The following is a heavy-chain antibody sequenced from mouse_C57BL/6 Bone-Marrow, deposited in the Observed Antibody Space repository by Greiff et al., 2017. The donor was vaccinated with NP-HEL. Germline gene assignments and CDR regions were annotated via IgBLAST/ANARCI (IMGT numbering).Heavy chain of an antibody. Sequence: VKLQESGPELVKPGASVKMSCKASGYTFTDYNMHWVKQSHGKSLEWIGYINPNNGGTSYNQKFKGKATLTVNKSSSTAYMELRSLTSEDSAVYYCAREEYDYDIAYWGQGTLVTVSA. V-gene: IGHV1-22*01. CDR3: AREEYDYDIAY. CDR1: GYTFTDYN. D-gene: IGHD2-4*01. CDR2: INPNNGGT. J-gene: IGHJ3*01.